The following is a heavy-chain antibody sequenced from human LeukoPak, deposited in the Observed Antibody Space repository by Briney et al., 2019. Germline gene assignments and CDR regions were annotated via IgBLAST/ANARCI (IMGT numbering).Heavy chain of an antibody. D-gene: IGHD3-10*01. J-gene: IGHJ4*02. Sequence: GGSLRLSCAASGFSVSNNYVTWVRQPPGKGLEWVSAISGSGGSTYYADSVKGRFTISRDNSKNTLYLQMNSLRAEDTAVYYCANQLLWFGELGHFDYWGQGTLVTVSS. CDR2: ISGSGGST. CDR1: GFSVSNNY. CDR3: ANQLLWFGELGHFDY. V-gene: IGHV3-23*01.